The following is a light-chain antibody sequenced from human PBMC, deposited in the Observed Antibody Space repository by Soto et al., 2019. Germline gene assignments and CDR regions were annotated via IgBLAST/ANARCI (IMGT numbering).Light chain of an antibody. Sequence: ILLTQSPGTLSLSPGERTTLSCRASQSISRYLAWYQQKPGQGPRLLIYGASSRATGTPDRFSGSGSGTDFTLTINRLEPEDFVVYYCQQRSNWPGTFGQGTKVDIK. CDR3: QQRSNWPGT. CDR2: GAS. CDR1: QSISRY. V-gene: IGKV3D-20*02. J-gene: IGKJ1*01.